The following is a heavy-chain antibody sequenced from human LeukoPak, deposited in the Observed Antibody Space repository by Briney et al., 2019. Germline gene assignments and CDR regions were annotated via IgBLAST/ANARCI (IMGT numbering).Heavy chain of an antibody. CDR3: AKIGKILWFGDSAFDI. D-gene: IGHD3-10*01. CDR2: IRYDGSNK. V-gene: IGHV3-30*02. J-gene: IGHJ3*02. Sequence: GGSLRLSCAASGFTFSSYGMHWVRQAPGKGLEWVAFIRYDGSNKYYADSVKGRFTISRDNSKNTLYLQMNSLRAEDTAVYYCAKIGKILWFGDSAFDIWGQGTMVTASS. CDR1: GFTFSSYG.